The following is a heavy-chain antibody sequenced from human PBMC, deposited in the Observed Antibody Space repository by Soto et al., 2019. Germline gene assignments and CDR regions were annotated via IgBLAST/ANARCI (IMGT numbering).Heavy chain of an antibody. CDR1: GGSISSGGYY. CDR3: ARIRVVVAATGWYFDY. CDR2: IYYSGST. V-gene: IGHV4-31*03. D-gene: IGHD2-15*01. J-gene: IGHJ4*02. Sequence: SETLSLTCTVSGGSISSGGYYWSWIRQHPGKGLEWIGYIYYSGSTYYNPSLKSRVTISVDTSKNQFSLKLSSVTAADTAVYYCARIRVVVAATGWYFDYWGQGTLVTVSS.